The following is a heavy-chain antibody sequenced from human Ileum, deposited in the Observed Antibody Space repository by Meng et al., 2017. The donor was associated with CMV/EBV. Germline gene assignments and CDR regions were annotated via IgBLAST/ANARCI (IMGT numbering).Heavy chain of an antibody. CDR3: VRILNTGINGRGWFDL. D-gene: IGHD2-8*02. Sequence: GSLRLSCTVSGGSIDSSTYYWGWIRQPPGKGLEWIGSVSYTGDTDYNASLRSRVTMSVDTSQSQFFLKVNSVTAADTAVYSCVRILNTGINGRGWFDLWGQGVLVTV. V-gene: IGHV4-39*07. CDR2: VSYTGDT. CDR1: GGSIDSSTYY. J-gene: IGHJ5*01.